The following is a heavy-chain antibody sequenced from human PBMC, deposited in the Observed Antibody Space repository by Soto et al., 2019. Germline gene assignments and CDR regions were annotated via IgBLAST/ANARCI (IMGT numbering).Heavy chain of an antibody. J-gene: IGHJ4*02. CDR1: GFTFSSYD. V-gene: IGHV3-13*01. Sequence: PGGSLRLSCAASGFTFSSYDMHWVRQATGKGLEWVSAIGTAGDTYYPGSVKGRFTISRENAKNSLYLQMNSLRAGDTAVYYCARSIAEITMVRGVINSKPYFDYWGQGTLVTVSS. CDR2: IGTAGDT. D-gene: IGHD3-10*01. CDR3: ARSIAEITMVRGVINSKPYFDY.